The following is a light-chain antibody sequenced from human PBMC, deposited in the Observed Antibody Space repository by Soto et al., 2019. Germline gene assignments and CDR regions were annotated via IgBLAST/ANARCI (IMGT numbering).Light chain of an antibody. CDR2: GAF. Sequence: EIVLTQSPGTLSLSPGERATFSCRASQSVSSNYLAWYQQKPGQAPRLLIYGAFKRATGIPDRFSGIVSGTDFTLTISRMEPEDLSVYCCQQYGGSPRTFGQGTKVDIK. CDR3: QQYGGSPRT. V-gene: IGKV3-20*01. CDR1: QSVSSNY. J-gene: IGKJ1*01.